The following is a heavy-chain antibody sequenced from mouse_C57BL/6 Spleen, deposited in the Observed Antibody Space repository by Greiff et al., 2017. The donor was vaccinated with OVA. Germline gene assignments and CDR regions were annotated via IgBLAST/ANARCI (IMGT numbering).Heavy chain of an antibody. D-gene: IGHD1-1*01. Sequence: VQLKHSGPELVKPGASVKISCKASGYAFSSSCMNWVKQRPGKGLAWLGRLYPGDGDNTYNGKFTGKATLTADQSSSTAYMQSSMLTAENSAVYFCAGDYGSSVWDYDGEGTGTTVTV. J-gene: IGHJ1*03. CDR3: AGDYGSSVWDYDG. CDR1: GYAFSSSC. CDR2: LYPGDGDN. V-gene: IGHV1-82*01.